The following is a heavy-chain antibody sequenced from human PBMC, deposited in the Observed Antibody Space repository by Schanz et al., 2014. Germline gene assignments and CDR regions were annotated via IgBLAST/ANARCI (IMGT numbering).Heavy chain of an antibody. Sequence: VQLVQSGADVKKPGSSVRVSCKASGGTFSRLTFSWVRQAPGQGLEWMGIVNPSVRGTHFAREFQGRVTMTTDTSTSTSYMELTSLRFDDTAVYYCARDRRRYCSTASCLHDNWFDPWGQGTLVIVSS. D-gene: IGHD2-2*01. CDR2: VNPSVRGT. J-gene: IGHJ5*02. CDR3: ARDRRRYCSTASCLHDNWFDP. V-gene: IGHV1-69*08. CDR1: GGTFSRLT.